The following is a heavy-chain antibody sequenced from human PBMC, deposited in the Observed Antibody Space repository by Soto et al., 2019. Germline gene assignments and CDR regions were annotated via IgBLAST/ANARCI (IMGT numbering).Heavy chain of an antibody. Sequence: GGSLRLSCAASGFTFSSYWMHWVRQAPGKGLEWVSRINSDGSSTSYADSVKGRFTISRDNAKNTLYLQMNSLRAEDTAVDYYASGLDSAFDPWGQGTLVTVSS. J-gene: IGHJ5*02. CDR2: INSDGSST. D-gene: IGHD3-10*01. CDR1: GFTFSSYW. CDR3: ASGLDSAFDP. V-gene: IGHV3-74*01.